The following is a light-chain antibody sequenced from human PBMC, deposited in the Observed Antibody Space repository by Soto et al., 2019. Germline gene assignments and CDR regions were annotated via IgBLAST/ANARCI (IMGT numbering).Light chain of an antibody. Sequence: DIQITQVPSTLAASVGDRVTITCRAIQKIESLVAWFQQKPGKAPKLLIYKASTLDLGVPSRFSGSGSGTEFTLTISDLHPDDFATYYCQQYEYYFWTFGQGTKVEIK. J-gene: IGKJ1*01. V-gene: IGKV1-5*03. CDR1: QKIESL. CDR2: KAS. CDR3: QQYEYYFWT.